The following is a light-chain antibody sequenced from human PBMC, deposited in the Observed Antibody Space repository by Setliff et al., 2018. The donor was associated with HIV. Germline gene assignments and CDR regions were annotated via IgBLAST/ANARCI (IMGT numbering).Light chain of an antibody. CDR3: SSYVNINTLV. CDR1: SSDIGAYNY. V-gene: IGLV2-14*03. J-gene: IGLJ1*01. Sequence: QSVLTQPASVSGSPGQSITISCTGTSSDIGAYNYVSWYQQHPGKAPKVMIYDVRKRPSGVSNRFSGSKSGNTASLTISGLQAEDEAAYYCSSYVNINTLVFGTGTKVT. CDR2: DVR.